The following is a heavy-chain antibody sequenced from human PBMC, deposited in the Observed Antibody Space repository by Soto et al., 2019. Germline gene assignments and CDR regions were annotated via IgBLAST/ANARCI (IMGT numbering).Heavy chain of an antibody. J-gene: IGHJ4*02. CDR2: INPSGGST. D-gene: IGHD4-17*01. V-gene: IGHV1-46*01. CDR1: GYTFTSYY. Sequence: QVQLVQSGAEVKKPGASVKVSCKASGYTFTSYYMHWVRQAPGQGLEWMGIINPSGGSTSYAQKFQGRVNMTRDTSTSTVYMELSSLRSEDTAVYYCASPITVTTWAIDYWGQGTLVTVSS. CDR3: ASPITVTTWAIDY.